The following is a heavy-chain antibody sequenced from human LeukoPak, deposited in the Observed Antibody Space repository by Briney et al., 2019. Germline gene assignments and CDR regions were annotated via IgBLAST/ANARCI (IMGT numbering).Heavy chain of an antibody. Sequence: SETLSLTCTVSGGSISSSPYYWSWIRQPAGKGLERIGRIYATGSTNYNPSLKSRVTISVDTSKNQFSLKLTSVTAADTAVYYCARDDYYYGTSGYYQGWFDPWGQGTLVTVSS. CDR1: GGSISSSPYY. CDR2: IYATGST. J-gene: IGHJ5*02. V-gene: IGHV4-61*02. CDR3: ARDDYYYGTSGYYQGWFDP. D-gene: IGHD3-22*01.